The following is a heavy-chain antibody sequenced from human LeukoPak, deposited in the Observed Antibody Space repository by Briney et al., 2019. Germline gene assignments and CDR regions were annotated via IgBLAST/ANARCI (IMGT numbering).Heavy chain of an antibody. V-gene: IGHV3-11*01. CDR2: IWGSGDII. CDR1: GFTFSDYY. CDR3: ARDRSGGGYYYDSSGYSL. D-gene: IGHD3-22*01. J-gene: IGHJ4*02. Sequence: GGYLRLSCVASGFTFSDYYMSWIRQAPGKGLEWVSDIWGSGDIIDYADSVMGRFTVSTDNAKNSLYLQMISLTAEDTAVNYCARDRSGGGYYYDSSGYSLWGQGTLVTVSS.